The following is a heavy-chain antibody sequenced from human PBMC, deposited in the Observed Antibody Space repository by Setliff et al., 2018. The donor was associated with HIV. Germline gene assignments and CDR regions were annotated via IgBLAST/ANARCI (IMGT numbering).Heavy chain of an antibody. CDR3: THFTYYRDVYFDS. CDR2: IYWDDDV. J-gene: IGHJ4*01. Sequence: GPTLVNPPQTLTLTCTFSGFSLAATGVGVGWVRQPPGEGLEWLAFIYWDDDVRYNPSLESRLTITKDTPKNQVVLTMSNMDPVDTATYFCTHFTYYRDVYFDSWGQGTLVTVSS. V-gene: IGHV2-5*02. CDR1: GFSLAATGVG. D-gene: IGHD3-22*01.